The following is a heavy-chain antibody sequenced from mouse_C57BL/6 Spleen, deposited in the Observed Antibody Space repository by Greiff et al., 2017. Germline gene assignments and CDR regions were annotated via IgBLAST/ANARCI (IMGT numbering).Heavy chain of an antibody. Sequence: VQLVESGPELVKPGASVKISCKASGYAFSSSWMNWVKQRPGKGLEWIGRIYPGDGDTNYNGKFKGKATLTADKSSSTAYMQLSSLTSEDSAVYFCARDDGYLDYWGQGTTLTVSS. CDR2: IYPGDGDT. V-gene: IGHV1-82*01. J-gene: IGHJ2*01. CDR1: GYAFSSSW. CDR3: ARDDGYLDY. D-gene: IGHD2-3*01.